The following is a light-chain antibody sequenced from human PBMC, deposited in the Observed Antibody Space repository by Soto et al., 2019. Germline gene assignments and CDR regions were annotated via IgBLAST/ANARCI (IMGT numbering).Light chain of an antibody. CDR2: GAS. J-gene: IGKJ2*01. CDR1: QSVSSSY. CDR3: QQYGSSSYT. Sequence: EFVLTQSPGTLSLSPGERATLSCRASQSVSSSYLAWYQQKPGQAPRLLISGASNRSTSIPDRFSGSGSETYFTLNISRLEPEDFAVYYCQQYGSSSYTFGQGTKLEIK. V-gene: IGKV3-20*01.